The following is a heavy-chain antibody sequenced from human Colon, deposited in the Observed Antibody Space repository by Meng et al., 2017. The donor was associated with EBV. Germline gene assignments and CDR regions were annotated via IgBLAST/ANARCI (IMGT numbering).Heavy chain of an antibody. Sequence: QVQLQQWGAGLLKPSEXLSLTCAVVGGSFSGYYWTWIRQPPGKGLEWIGEINHSGSTNYNPSLKSRVTISVDTSKNQFSLKVTSVTAADTAVYYCARYRLQNDYGDQLYYFDYLGQGSLVTVSS. CDR1: GGSFSGYY. J-gene: IGHJ4*02. CDR2: INHSGST. V-gene: IGHV4-34*01. CDR3: ARYRLQNDYGDQLYYFDY. D-gene: IGHD4-17*01.